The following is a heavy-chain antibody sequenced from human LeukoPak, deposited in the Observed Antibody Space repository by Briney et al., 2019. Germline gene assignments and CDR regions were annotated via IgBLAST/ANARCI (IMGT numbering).Heavy chain of an antibody. Sequence: GGSLRLSCAASGFTFPNYALSWVRQAPGMGLEWVSVISDSGGRTYYADSVKGRFTISRDNSQNTLYLQMNNLSAEDTAVYYCARETSGSFPYWGQGTLVTVSS. J-gene: IGHJ4*02. CDR3: ARETSGSFPY. CDR2: ISDSGGRT. V-gene: IGHV3-23*01. CDR1: GFTFPNYA. D-gene: IGHD2-15*01.